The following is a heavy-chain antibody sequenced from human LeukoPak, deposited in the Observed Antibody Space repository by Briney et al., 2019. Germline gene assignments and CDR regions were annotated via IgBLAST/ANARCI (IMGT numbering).Heavy chain of an antibody. CDR1: GFTFSTYA. D-gene: IGHD4-17*01. Sequence: PGGSLRLSCAASGFTFSTYAMSWVRQAPGKGLEWVSAVRGSGSDTYYADSVKGRFTISRDNAENSLYLQMNSLRAEDTAVYYCARRDYEDAFDIWGQGTVVTVSS. J-gene: IGHJ3*02. V-gene: IGHV3-23*01. CDR2: VRGSGSDT. CDR3: ARRDYEDAFDI.